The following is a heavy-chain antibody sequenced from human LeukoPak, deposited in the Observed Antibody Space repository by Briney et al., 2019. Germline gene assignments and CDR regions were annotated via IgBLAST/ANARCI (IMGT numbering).Heavy chain of an antibody. CDR2: ISWNSGSI. J-gene: IGHJ4*02. V-gene: IGHV3-9*01. CDR1: GFTFDDYA. CDR3: AKGGRFGELPTYFDY. Sequence: PGGSLRLSCAASGFTFDDYAMHWVRQAPGKGLEWVSGISWNSGSIGYADSVKGRFTISRDNAKNSLYLQMNSLRAEDTALYYCAKGGRFGELPTYFDYWGQGTLVTVSS. D-gene: IGHD3-10*01.